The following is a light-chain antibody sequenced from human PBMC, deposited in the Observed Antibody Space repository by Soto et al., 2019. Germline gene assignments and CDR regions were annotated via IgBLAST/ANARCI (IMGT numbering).Light chain of an antibody. J-gene: IGKJ3*01. CDR1: RSILSSSNNKNY. V-gene: IGKV4-1*01. CDR2: WAS. Sequence: DIVMTQSPDSLAVSLGERATMNCKSSRSILSSSNNKNYLAWYQQKPGQPPRMLIYWASTRESGVPDRFSGSGSGTDFTLTISSLQAEDVAVYYCQQYSSSPFTFGPGTKVDIK. CDR3: QQYSSSPFT.